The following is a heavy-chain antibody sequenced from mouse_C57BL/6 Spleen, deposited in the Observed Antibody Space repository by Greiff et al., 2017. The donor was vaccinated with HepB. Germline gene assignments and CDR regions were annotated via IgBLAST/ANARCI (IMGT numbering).Heavy chain of an antibody. CDR3: TRDDGSSSFAY. J-gene: IGHJ3*01. Sequence: EVHLVESGEGLVKPGGSLKLSCAASGFTFSSYAMSWVRQTPEKRLEWVAYISSGGDYIYYADTVKGRFTISRDNARNTLYLQMSSLKSEDTAMYYCTRDDGSSSFAYWGQGTLVTVSA. D-gene: IGHD1-1*01. V-gene: IGHV5-9-1*02. CDR2: ISSGGDYI. CDR1: GFTFSSYA.